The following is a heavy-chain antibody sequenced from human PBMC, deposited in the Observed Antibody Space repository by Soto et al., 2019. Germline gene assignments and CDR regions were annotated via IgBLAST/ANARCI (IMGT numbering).Heavy chain of an antibody. CDR3: ARTSSGWYGWFDP. D-gene: IGHD6-19*01. J-gene: IGHJ5*02. V-gene: IGHV1-2*02. Sequence: ASVKVSCKASGYTFTGYRIHWVRQAPGQGLEWMGWINPNSGGTNYAQKFQGRVTMTRDTSISTAYMELSRLRSDDTAVYYCARTSSGWYGWFDPWGQGTLVTVSS. CDR1: GYTFTGYR. CDR2: INPNSGGT.